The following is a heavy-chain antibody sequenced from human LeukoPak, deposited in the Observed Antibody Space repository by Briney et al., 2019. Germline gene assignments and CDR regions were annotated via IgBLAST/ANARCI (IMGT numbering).Heavy chain of an antibody. CDR2: ISGSDGTT. Sequence: GGSLRLSCAASGFTFSNYAMSWVRQAPGKGLEWVSVISGSDGTTYYADSVKGRFTISRDNSENTLSLQMNSLRAEDTAVYYCATTNYADYTFEYWGQGTLVTVSS. V-gene: IGHV3-23*01. CDR3: ATTNYADYTFEY. CDR1: GFTFSNYA. J-gene: IGHJ4*02. D-gene: IGHD4-17*01.